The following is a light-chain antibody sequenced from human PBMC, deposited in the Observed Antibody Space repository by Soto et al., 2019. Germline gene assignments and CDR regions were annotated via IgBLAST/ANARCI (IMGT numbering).Light chain of an antibody. V-gene: IGLV1-40*01. CDR1: SSNIGAGYD. Sequence: QSALTQPPSVSGAPGQRVTISCTGSSSNIGAGYDVHWYQQIPGTAPKLLIYLNNNRPSGVPDRLSGSKSGTSASLAITGLQXXXXXDYYCQSYDSSLSAWVFGGGTKL. J-gene: IGLJ3*02. CDR3: QSYDSSLSAWV. CDR2: LNN.